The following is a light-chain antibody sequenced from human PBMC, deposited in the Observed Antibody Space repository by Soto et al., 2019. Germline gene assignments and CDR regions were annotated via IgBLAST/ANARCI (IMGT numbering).Light chain of an antibody. V-gene: IGLV2-11*01. J-gene: IGLJ2*01. CDR3: CSYAGSRGLV. Sequence: QSALTQPRSVSGSPGQSVTISCTGSSSDVGAYNYVSWYQHHPGKAPKVMIFDVSERPSGVPDRFSGSKSGNTASLTISGLQAEDEGDYYCCSYAGSRGLVFGGGTKLTVL. CDR1: SSDVGAYNY. CDR2: DVS.